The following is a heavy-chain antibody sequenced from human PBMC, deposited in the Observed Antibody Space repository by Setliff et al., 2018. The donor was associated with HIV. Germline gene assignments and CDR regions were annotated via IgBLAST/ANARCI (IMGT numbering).Heavy chain of an antibody. CDR3: ARSVVVVTVEWFDP. Sequence: GGSLRLSCAASGFTFSSYAMSWVRQAPGKGLEWVSAISGSGGSTYYADSVKGRFTISRDNSKNTLYLQMNSLRAEDTAVYYCARSVVVVTVEWFDPWGQGTLVTVSS. CDR1: GFTFSSYA. D-gene: IGHD2-21*02. CDR2: ISGSGGST. J-gene: IGHJ5*02. V-gene: IGHV3-23*01.